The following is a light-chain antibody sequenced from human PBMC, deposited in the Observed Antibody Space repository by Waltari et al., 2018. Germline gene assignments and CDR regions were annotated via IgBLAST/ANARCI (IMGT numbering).Light chain of an antibody. V-gene: IGKV3D-20*02. CDR3: QHRDHWPPDAT. CDR2: GAS. CDR1: QSVFSAY. Sequence: EIVLTQSPGTLSLSPGARATLPCRASQSVFSAYLAWYKQKPGQAPRLLIYGASRRATGIPARFSGSGSGTDFTLTISSLEPEDFAVYYCQHRDHWPPDATFGPGTKVDI. J-gene: IGKJ3*01.